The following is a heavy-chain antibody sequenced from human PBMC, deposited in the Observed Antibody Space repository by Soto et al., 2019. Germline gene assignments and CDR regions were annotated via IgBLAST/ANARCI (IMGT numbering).Heavy chain of an antibody. CDR3: ARGVTVFGLVSLFWFDP. J-gene: IGHJ5*02. CDR2: IYNSGIT. Sequence: QVLLQESGPGLVKSSQTLSLTCTVSGGSISSGDYSWSWVRQSPGKGLEWIGHIYNSGITYYNPSPKRPVVISIDTSRNQFSLRLNSLTAADRAVYFCARGVTVFGLVSLFWFDPWGQGTVVTVSS. D-gene: IGHD3-3*01. CDR1: GGSISSGDYS. V-gene: IGHV4-30-4*01.